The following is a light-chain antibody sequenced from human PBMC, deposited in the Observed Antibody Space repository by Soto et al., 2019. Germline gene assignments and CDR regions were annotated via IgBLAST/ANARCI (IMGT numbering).Light chain of an antibody. CDR2: AAS. CDR1: QSISSY. CDR3: QHYDNWPPWT. V-gene: IGKV1-39*01. J-gene: IGKJ1*01. Sequence: DIQMTQSPSSPSASVGERVTITCRASQSISSYLNWYQQKPGKAPKLLIYAASSLQSGVPSRFSGSGSGTEFTLTIRSLQSEDIAVYYCQHYDNWPPWTFGQGTKVDIK.